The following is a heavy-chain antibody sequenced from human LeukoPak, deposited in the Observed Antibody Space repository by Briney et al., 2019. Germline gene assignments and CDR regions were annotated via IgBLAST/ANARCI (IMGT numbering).Heavy chain of an antibody. J-gene: IGHJ4*02. CDR3: ARGQGLLQQLGGY. Sequence: GGSLRLSCAASGFTVSTNYMSWVRQAPGKGLEWVSVIYSSSVGRTYYAGSVKGRFTISRDNSKNTLYLQMNSLRPEDTAVYYCARGQGLLQQLGGYWGQGTLVTVSS. V-gene: IGHV3-53*05. CDR2: IYSSSVGRT. CDR1: GFTVSTNY. D-gene: IGHD6-13*01.